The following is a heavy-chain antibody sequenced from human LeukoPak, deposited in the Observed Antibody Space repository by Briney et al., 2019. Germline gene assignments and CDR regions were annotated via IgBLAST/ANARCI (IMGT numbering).Heavy chain of an antibody. J-gene: IGHJ3*02. CDR2: IYTSGST. D-gene: IGHD3-10*01. CDR3: ARDYSMVRGVSIAFDI. V-gene: IGHV4-4*07. CDR1: GGSISSYY. Sequence: SETLSLTCTVSGGSISSYYWSWIRQPAGKGLEWIGRIYTSGSTNYNPSLKSRVTMSVDTSKNQFSLKLSSVTAADTAVYYCARDYSMVRGVSIAFDIWGQGTMVTVSS.